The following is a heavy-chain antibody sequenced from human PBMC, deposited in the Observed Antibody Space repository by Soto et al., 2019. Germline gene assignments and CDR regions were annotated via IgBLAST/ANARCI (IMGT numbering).Heavy chain of an antibody. V-gene: IGHV1-8*01. CDR2: MNPNSGNT. CDR3: ARGKKGFYGSGSYPSRNYYMDV. Sequence: ASVKVSCKASGYTFTSYDINWVRQATGQGLEWMGWMNPNSGNTGYAQKFQGRVTMTRNTSISTAYMELSSLRSEDTAVYYCARGKKGFYGSGSYPSRNYYMDVWGKGTTVTVSS. CDR1: GYTFTSYD. J-gene: IGHJ6*03. D-gene: IGHD3-10*01.